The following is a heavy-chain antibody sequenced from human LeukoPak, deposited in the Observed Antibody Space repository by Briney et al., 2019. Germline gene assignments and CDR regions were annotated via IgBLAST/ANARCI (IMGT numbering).Heavy chain of an antibody. D-gene: IGHD2-2*01. CDR3: AKDAVRVGSCSSTSCYSDPVDY. V-gene: IGHV3-23*01. CDR2: LSASGGST. Sequence: GGSLRLSCAASGFTFSSYSMNWVRQAPGKGLEWVSALSASGGSTYYADSVKGRFTISRDNSRNTLFLQMNSLRAEDTAVYYCAKDAVRVGSCSSTSCYSDPVDYWGQGTLVTVSS. CDR1: GFTFSSYS. J-gene: IGHJ4*02.